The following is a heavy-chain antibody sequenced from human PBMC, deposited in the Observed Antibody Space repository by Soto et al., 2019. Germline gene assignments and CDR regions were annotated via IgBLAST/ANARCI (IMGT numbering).Heavy chain of an antibody. Sequence: ASVKVSCKASGGTFSSYAISWVRQAPGQGPEWMGWINPKSGGTKYAQKFQGRVTMTRDTSISTVFMELSRVTSDDTAVYYCARGGQWPPTRHFDPWGQGTLVTVSS. D-gene: IGHD6-19*01. CDR1: GGTFSSYA. CDR2: INPKSGGT. CDR3: ARGGQWPPTRHFDP. J-gene: IGHJ5*02. V-gene: IGHV1-2*02.